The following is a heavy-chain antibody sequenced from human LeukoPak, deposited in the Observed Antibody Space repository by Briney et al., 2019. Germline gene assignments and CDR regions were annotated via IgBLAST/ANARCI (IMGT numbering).Heavy chain of an antibody. V-gene: IGHV4-59*08. CDR2: IYYSGST. D-gene: IGHD6-13*01. J-gene: IGHJ4*02. CDR3: ARLSSSWYFDY. Sequence: PSETLSLICTVSGGSISSYYWSWIRQPPGKGLEWIGYIYYSGSTNYNPSLKSRVTISVDTSKNQFSLKLSSVTAADTAVYYCARLSSSWYFDYWGQGTLVTVSS. CDR1: GGSISSYY.